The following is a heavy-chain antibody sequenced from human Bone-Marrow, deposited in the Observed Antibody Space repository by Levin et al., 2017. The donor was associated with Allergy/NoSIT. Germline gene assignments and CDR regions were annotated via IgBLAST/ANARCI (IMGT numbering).Heavy chain of an antibody. D-gene: IGHD5-24*01. CDR2: IHISGYT. J-gene: IGHJ6*02. Sequence: SQTLSLTCTVSGDSISSYHWSWIRQPAGKGLEWIGRIHISGYTNYNPSLKSRATMSLDTSKNQLSLRLSSVTAADTAVYYCARDKVRDGYNYYYYGMDVWGQGTTVAVS. CDR1: GDSISSYH. CDR3: ARDKVRDGYNYYYYGMDV. V-gene: IGHV4-4*07.